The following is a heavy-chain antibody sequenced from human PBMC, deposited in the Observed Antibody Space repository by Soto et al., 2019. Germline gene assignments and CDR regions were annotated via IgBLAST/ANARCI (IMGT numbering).Heavy chain of an antibody. V-gene: IGHV3-23*01. Sequence: GGSLRLSCAASGFTFSSYAMSWVRQAPGKGLEWASSISGSGVSTYYADSVKGRFTIYRDNSKNTVYLHMNSLRAEDTAVYYCAKDADVVATHFDYWGQGTLVTVSS. CDR2: ISGSGVST. CDR3: AKDADVVATHFDY. CDR1: GFTFSSYA. J-gene: IGHJ4*02. D-gene: IGHD5-12*01.